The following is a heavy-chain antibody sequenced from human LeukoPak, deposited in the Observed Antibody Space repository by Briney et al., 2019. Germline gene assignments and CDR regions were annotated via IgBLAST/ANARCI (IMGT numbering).Heavy chain of an antibody. J-gene: IGHJ6*02. D-gene: IGHD5-12*01. V-gene: IGHV3-23*01. CDR1: GFTFSSYA. CDR3: TKDGGTLRLYYYCSMDV. Sequence: GGSLRLSCAASGFTFSSYAMSWVRHAPGEGLEWVSDNSGSGGSTYYADSVKGRFTISRDNYKNTVYLQMNSRRAEDTAVYYCTKDGGTLRLYYYCSMDVWGQGTTVTVSS. CDR2: NSGSGGST.